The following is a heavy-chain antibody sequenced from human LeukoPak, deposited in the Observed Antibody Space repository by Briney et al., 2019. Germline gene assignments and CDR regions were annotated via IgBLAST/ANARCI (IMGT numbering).Heavy chain of an antibody. D-gene: IGHD6-19*01. Sequence: PSETLSLTCTVSGGSISSYYWSWIRQPAGKGLEWIGRISTSGSTNYNPSLKSRVTISVDKSKNQFSLKLSSVTAADTAVYYCARDRRANSSGWYSRDYYYYYMDVWGKGTTVTVSS. J-gene: IGHJ6*03. CDR1: GGSISSYY. CDR3: ARDRRANSSGWYSRDYYYYYMDV. CDR2: ISTSGST. V-gene: IGHV4-4*07.